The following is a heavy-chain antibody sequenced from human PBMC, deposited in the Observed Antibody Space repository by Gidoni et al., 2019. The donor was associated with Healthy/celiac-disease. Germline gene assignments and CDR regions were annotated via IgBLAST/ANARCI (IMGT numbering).Heavy chain of an antibody. CDR2: ISWNSGSI. V-gene: IGHV3-9*01. CDR3: AKAAGQWQTGYSYYFDY. D-gene: IGHD3-9*01. J-gene: IGHJ4*02. CDR1: GFTFDDYA. Sequence: EVQLVESGGGLVQPGRSLRLSCAASGFTFDDYAMHWVRQAPGKGLEWVSGISWNSGSIGYADSVKGRFTISRDNAKNSLYLQMNSLRAEDTALYYCAKAAGQWQTGYSYYFDYWGQGTLVTVSS.